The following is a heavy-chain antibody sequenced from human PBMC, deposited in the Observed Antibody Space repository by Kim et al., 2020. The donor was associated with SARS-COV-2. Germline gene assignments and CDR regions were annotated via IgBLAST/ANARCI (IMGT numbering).Heavy chain of an antibody. V-gene: IGHV7-4-1*02. CDR1: GYTFTSYA. CDR3: ARSGRSGSYYNGGAYNWFDP. D-gene: IGHD3-10*01. CDR2: INTNTGNP. J-gene: IGHJ5*02. Sequence: ASVKVSCKASGYTFTSYAMNWVRQAPGQGLEWMGWINTNTGNPTYAQGFTGRFVFSLDTSVSTAYLQISSLKAEDTAVYYCARSGRSGSYYNGGAYNWFDPCGQGTLVTVSS.